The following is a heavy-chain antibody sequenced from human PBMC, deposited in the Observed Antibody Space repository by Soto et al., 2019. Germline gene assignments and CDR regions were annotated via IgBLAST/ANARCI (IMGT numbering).Heavy chain of an antibody. CDR3: ARGKLATLTDF. V-gene: IGHV1-8*02. J-gene: IGHJ4*02. Sequence: QVQLVQSGPEVKKPGAPVKISCQASGYTFTDFDINWVRQATGQGLEWMGWMNPNTGNTRYAQRFQGRLIMTRDTSIYTAYMEMGSLSSEDTAVYYCARGKLATLTDFWGQGTLVTVSS. CDR1: GYTFTDFD. D-gene: IGHD3-9*01. CDR2: MNPNTGNT.